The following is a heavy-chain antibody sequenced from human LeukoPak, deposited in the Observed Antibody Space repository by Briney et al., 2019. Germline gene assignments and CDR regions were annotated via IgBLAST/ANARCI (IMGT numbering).Heavy chain of an antibody. V-gene: IGHV3-11*06. CDR2: ISSSSSYI. CDR1: GFTFSDYY. Sequence: GGSLRLSCAASGFTFSDYYMSWIRQAPGKGLEWVSYISSSSSYIYYADSVKGRFTISRDNAKNSLYLQMNSLRAEDTAVYYCASGKGGYKWYYFDYWGQGTLVTVSS. CDR3: ASGKGGYKWYYFDY. J-gene: IGHJ4*02. D-gene: IGHD2-8*01.